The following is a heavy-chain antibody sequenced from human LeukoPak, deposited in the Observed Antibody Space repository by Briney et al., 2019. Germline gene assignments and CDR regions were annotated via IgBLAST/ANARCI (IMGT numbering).Heavy chain of an antibody. CDR3: ARTGSGSSSRFFDP. J-gene: IGHJ5*02. D-gene: IGHD6-6*01. V-gene: IGHV3-23*01. Sequence: GGSLRLSCAASGFTLSSYAMSWVCQAPGKGLEWVSAISGSGDGTYYADSVKGRFIISRDNSKNTLYLEMNSLRAEDTAVYYCARTGSGSSSRFFDPWGQGTLVTVSS. CDR2: ISGSGDGT. CDR1: GFTLSSYA.